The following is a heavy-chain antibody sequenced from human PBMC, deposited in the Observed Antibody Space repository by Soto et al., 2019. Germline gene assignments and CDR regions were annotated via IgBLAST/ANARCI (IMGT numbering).Heavy chain of an antibody. Sequence: SETLSLTCTVSGGSISSYYWSWIRQPPGKGLEWIGYIYYSVTTNYNPSLKSRVTISVDTSKNQFSLKLSSVTAADTALYYFARGPTYYYDSSGYCLFDYWGQGTLVTVSS. J-gene: IGHJ4*02. CDR2: IYYSVTT. CDR1: GGSISSYY. D-gene: IGHD3-22*01. V-gene: IGHV4-59*01. CDR3: ARGPTYYYDSSGYCLFDY.